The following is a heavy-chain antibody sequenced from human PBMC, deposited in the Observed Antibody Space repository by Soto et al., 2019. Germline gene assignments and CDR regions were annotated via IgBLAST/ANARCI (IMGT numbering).Heavy chain of an antibody. J-gene: IGHJ4*02. D-gene: IGHD3-16*01. CDR3: ARGEGSGSNALGH. Sequence: EVLLEESGGGFVQPGGSLRLSCAASGFTVSNNYMTRVRQAPGKGLEWVAVIQDGGSISYADSVSDRFIISRDNSKNTVFLEMNNLRPGDTAVYVCARGEGSGSNALGHWGQGTLVTVSS. V-gene: IGHV3-66*01. CDR2: IQDGGSI. CDR1: GFTVSNNY.